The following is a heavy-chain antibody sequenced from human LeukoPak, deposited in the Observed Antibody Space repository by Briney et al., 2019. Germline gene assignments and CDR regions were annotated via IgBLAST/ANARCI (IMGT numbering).Heavy chain of an antibody. CDR1: DGSISSYY. CDR2: VYYTGRT. V-gene: IGHV4-59*01. Sequence: SETLSLICTVSDGSISSYYWSWIRQPPGKGLEWIGYVYYTGRTSYNPSLRGRLTISIDTSKNEFSLKMNSVTTADTAVYYCARGRVAMIRGAVWNWFDPWGQGTLVTVSS. CDR3: ARGRVAMIRGAVWNWFDP. J-gene: IGHJ5*02. D-gene: IGHD3-10*01.